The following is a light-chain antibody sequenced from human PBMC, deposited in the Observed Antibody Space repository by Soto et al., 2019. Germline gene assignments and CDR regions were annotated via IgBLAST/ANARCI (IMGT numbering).Light chain of an antibody. CDR2: GAS. Sequence: DIVLTQSPGTLSLSPGERATPSCRASQSVSSNHLAWYQQKPGQAPRLLIYGASNRATGIPDRFSGSGSGTDLTLTISRLEPEDFALYYCQQYGYSPITFGGGTKVDIK. J-gene: IGKJ4*01. CDR3: QQYGYSPIT. V-gene: IGKV3-20*01. CDR1: QSVSSNH.